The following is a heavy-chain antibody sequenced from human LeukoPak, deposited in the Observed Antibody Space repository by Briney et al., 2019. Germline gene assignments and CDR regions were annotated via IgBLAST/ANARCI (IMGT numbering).Heavy chain of an antibody. CDR2: IIPILGIA. CDR1: GGTFSSYA. V-gene: IGHV1-69*04. Sequence: SVKVSCKASGGTFSSYAISWVRQAPGQGLEWMGRIIPILGIANYAQKFQGRVTITADKSTSTAYMELSSPRSEDTAVYYCARAVYYYGMDVWGQGTTVTVSS. CDR3: ARAVYYYGMDV. J-gene: IGHJ6*02.